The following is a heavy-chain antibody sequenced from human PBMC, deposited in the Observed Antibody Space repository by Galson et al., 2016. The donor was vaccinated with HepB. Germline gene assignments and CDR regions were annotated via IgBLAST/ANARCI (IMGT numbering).Heavy chain of an antibody. V-gene: IGHV1-2*02. CDR2: INLNSGGT. CDR3: ARGDIVAASDTSVY. Sequence: SVKVSCKASGYTFTRYYIHCVRQAPGQGLEWMGWINLNSGGTDYAQQFQGRVTMTRDTSISTAYMDLSRLRSEDTAVYYCARGDIVAASDTSVYWGRGTLVTVSS. CDR1: GYTFTRYY. D-gene: IGHD6-13*01. J-gene: IGHJ4*02.